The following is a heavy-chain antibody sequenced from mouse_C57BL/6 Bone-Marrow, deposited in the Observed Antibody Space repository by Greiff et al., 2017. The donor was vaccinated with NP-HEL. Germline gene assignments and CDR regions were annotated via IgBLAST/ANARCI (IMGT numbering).Heavy chain of an antibody. CDR1: GYTFTSYW. Sequence: VQLQQPGAELVRPGASVKLSCKASGYTFTSYWMHWVKQRPGQGLEWIGMIHPNSGSTNYNEKFKSKATLTVDKSSSTAYMQLRRLTSEDSAVYYCARKGVQAWLAFYGQGTLITVTA. D-gene: IGHD2-14*01. J-gene: IGHJ3*01. V-gene: IGHV1-64*01. CDR3: ARKGVQAWLAF. CDR2: IHPNSGST.